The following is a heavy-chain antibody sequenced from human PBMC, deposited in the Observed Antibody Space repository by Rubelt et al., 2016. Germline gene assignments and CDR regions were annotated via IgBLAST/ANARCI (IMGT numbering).Heavy chain of an antibody. CDR1: GGTFSSYA. D-gene: IGHD3-9*01. CDR3: ASPPYDILTGYDYYYGMDV. V-gene: IGHV1-69*06. J-gene: IGHJ6*02. CDR2: IIPIFGTA. Sequence: QVQLVQSGAEAKKPGSSVKVSCKASGGTFSSYAISWVRQAPGQGLEWMGGIIPIFGTANYAQKFQGSVTITADKSTGTAYMELSSLRSEDTAVYYCASPPYDILTGYDYYYGMDVWGQGTTVTVSS.